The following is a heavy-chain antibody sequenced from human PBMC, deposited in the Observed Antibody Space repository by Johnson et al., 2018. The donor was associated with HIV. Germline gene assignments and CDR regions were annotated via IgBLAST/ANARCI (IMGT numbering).Heavy chain of an antibody. D-gene: IGHD4-17*01. V-gene: IGHV3-11*04. CDR2: ITSSGSSV. CDR3: ARDATPWGGDYVGYTFDL. J-gene: IGHJ3*01. CDR1: GFIFSKYN. Sequence: QVQLVESGGGFVKAGGSLRLSCEVSGFIFSKYNMAWIRQAPGKGLECLSYITSSGSSVYYADSVKGRFTISRDNARASLFLRINSLGADDSGVYYCARDATPWGGDYVGYTFDLWGQGTVVTVSS.